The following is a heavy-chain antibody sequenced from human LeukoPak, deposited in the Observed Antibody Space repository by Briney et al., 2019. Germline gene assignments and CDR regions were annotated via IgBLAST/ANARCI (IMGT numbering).Heavy chain of an antibody. D-gene: IGHD6-13*01. J-gene: IGHJ6*03. V-gene: IGHV4-39*07. CDR1: GGSISSSSYY. CDR2: IYYSGST. CDR3: ARDLAAAGIYDYYYYMDV. Sequence: SETLSLTCTVSGGSISSSSYYWGWIRQPPGKGLEWIGSIYYSGSTYYNPSLKSRVTISVDTSKNQFSLKLSSVTAADTAVYYCARDLAAAGIYDYYYYMDVWGKGTTVTVSS.